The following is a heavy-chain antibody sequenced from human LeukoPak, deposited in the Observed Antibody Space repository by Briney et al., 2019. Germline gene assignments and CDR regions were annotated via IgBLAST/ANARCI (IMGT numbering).Heavy chain of an antibody. CDR1: GFTFSSYW. J-gene: IGHJ6*03. V-gene: IGHV3-7*01. CDR3: ARADYDFWSGYYLPNYYYYMDV. CDR2: IKQDGSEK. D-gene: IGHD3-3*01. Sequence: GGSLRLSCADSGFTFSSYWMTRVRQAPGKGLEWVANIKQDGSEKYYVDSVKGRFTISRDNAKNSLSLQMNSLRAEDTAVYYCARADYDFWSGYYLPNYYYYMDVWGKGTTVTVSS.